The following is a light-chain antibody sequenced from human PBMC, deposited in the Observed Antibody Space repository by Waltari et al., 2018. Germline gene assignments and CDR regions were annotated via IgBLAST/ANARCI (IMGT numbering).Light chain of an antibody. J-gene: IGLJ1*01. CDR1: NLESKS. V-gene: IGLV3-21*01. Sequence: SYVLTQPPSVSVAPGATASLTCGGNNLESKSVHWYRQRPGQAPVLVISYDSDRPSGIPDRLSGSNSGNTATLTISRVEAGDEADYYCQVWDANTDPGVFGTGTEVTVL. CDR3: QVWDANTDPGV. CDR2: YDS.